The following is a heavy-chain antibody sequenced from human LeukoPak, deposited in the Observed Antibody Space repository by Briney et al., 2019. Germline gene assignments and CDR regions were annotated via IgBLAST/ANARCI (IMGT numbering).Heavy chain of an antibody. V-gene: IGHV1-69*13. CDR2: IIPIFGTA. D-gene: IGHD2-21*01. Sequence: ASVKVSCKASGGTFSSYAISWVRQAPGQGLEWMGGIIPIFGTANYAQKFHGRVTITADESTSTAYMELSSLRSEDTAVYYCWGGGWKKPFDYWGQGTLVTVSS. CDR3: WGGGWKKPFDY. J-gene: IGHJ4*02. CDR1: GGTFSSYA.